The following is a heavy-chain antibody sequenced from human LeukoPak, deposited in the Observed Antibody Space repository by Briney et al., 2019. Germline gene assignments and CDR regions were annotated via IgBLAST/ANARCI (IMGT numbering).Heavy chain of an antibody. CDR3: ARGPSRYYDISDGMDV. Sequence: PSETLSLTCAVYGGSFSGYYWSWIRQPPGKGLEWIGEINHSGSTNYNPSLKSRVTISVDTSKNQFSLKLSSVTAADTAVYYCARGPSRYYDISDGMDVWGQGITVTVSS. J-gene: IGHJ6*02. CDR1: GGSFSGYY. D-gene: IGHD3-9*01. CDR2: INHSGST. V-gene: IGHV4-34*01.